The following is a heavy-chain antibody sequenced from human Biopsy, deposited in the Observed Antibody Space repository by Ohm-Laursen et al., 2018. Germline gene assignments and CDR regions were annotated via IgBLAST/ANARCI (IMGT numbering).Heavy chain of an antibody. Sequence: SDTLSLTCTVSSGSISSYYWSWIRLPPGKGLEWIGYISYSGNTNYNPSLKSRVTMSVDTPKNQFSLKVHSVTAADTAIYYCATTTMDTSGWYGNYFDSWGQGALVTVSS. V-gene: IGHV4-59*08. D-gene: IGHD6-19*01. CDR1: SGSISSYY. CDR3: ATTTMDTSGWYGNYFDS. CDR2: ISYSGNT. J-gene: IGHJ4*02.